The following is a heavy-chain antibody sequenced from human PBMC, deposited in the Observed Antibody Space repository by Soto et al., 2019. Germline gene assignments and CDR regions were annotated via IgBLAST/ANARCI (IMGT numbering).Heavy chain of an antibody. CDR1: GDSISSGSYY. V-gene: IGHV4-39*01. Sequence: PSETLSLTCTVSGDSISSGSYYWGWIRQPPGKGLEWIGSIYYSGSTYYNPSLKSRVTISVATSKNQFSLKLSSVSAADTAVYYCASAPMMTTLDYYFDYWVQGTLVTVS. J-gene: IGHJ4*02. CDR2: IYYSGST. D-gene: IGHD4-4*01. CDR3: ASAPMMTTLDYYFDY.